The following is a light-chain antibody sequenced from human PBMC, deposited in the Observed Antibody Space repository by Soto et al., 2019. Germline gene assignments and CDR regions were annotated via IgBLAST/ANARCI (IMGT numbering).Light chain of an antibody. Sequence: QPVLTQPPSASATPGQRVTISCSGSSSNIGKNAVSWYQHLPGTAPKLVMYKNDQRPSGVPDRFSGSKSGTSASLAISGLQSEVEADYYCASWDDSLNGWVFGGGTKLTVL. V-gene: IGLV1-44*01. CDR3: ASWDDSLNGWV. CDR1: SSNIGKNA. J-gene: IGLJ3*02. CDR2: KND.